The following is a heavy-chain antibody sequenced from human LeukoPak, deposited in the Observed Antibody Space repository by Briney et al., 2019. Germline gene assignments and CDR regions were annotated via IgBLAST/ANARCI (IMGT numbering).Heavy chain of an antibody. D-gene: IGHD2-2*01. Sequence: ASVKVSCKASGYTLTGFGITWVRQAPGQGPEWMGWISIGDGNTHYGQKFQDRVSMTRDIGSNTAFLELRSLRSDDTAVYFCSRSYHSTSWYYFDLWGQGTLVTVSS. J-gene: IGHJ4*02. CDR1: GYTLTGFG. V-gene: IGHV1-18*01. CDR2: ISIGDGNT. CDR3: SRSYHSTSWYYFDL.